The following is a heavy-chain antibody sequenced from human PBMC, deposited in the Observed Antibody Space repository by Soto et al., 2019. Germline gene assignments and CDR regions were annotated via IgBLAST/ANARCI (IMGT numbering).Heavy chain of an antibody. D-gene: IGHD3-10*01. CDR2: INSDGSST. J-gene: IGHJ6*03. Sequence: EVQLVESGGGLVQPGGSLRLSCAASGFTFSSYWMHWVRQAPGKGLVWVSRINSDGSSTSYADSVKGRFTNSRDNAKNTLYLQMNSLRAEDTAVYYCARGAIWFGELGYYMDVWGKGTTVTVSS. V-gene: IGHV3-74*01. CDR1: GFTFSSYW. CDR3: ARGAIWFGELGYYMDV.